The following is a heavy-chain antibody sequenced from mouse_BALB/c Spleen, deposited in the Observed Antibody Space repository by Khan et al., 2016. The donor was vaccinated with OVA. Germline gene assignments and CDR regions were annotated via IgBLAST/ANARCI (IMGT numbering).Heavy chain of an antibody. Sequence: LVKTGASVKISCKASGYSFTGYYMHWVKQSHGKSLEWIGHISCYNGATRYNQKFKGKATFTVDTSSSTAYMQFNSLTSEDSAVYYCARRYGSSFDYWGQGTTLTVSS. CDR2: ISCYNGAT. J-gene: IGHJ2*01. V-gene: IGHV1S34*01. CDR1: GYSFTGYY. CDR3: ARRYGSSFDY. D-gene: IGHD1-1*01.